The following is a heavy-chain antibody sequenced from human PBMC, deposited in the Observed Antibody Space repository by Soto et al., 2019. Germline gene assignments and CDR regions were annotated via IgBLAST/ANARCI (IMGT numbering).Heavy chain of an antibody. D-gene: IGHD2-2*01. CDR3: ASFEIPAATNYGMDV. CDR1: GYTFTSYD. V-gene: IGHV1-8*01. J-gene: IGHJ6*02. CDR2: TNPNSGNT. Sequence: QVQLVQSGAEVKKPGASVKVSCKASGYTFTSYDINWVRQATGQGLEWMGWTNPNSGNTGYAQKFQGRVTMTRNTSISTAYMELSSLRSEDTAVYYCASFEIPAATNYGMDVWGQGTTVTVSS.